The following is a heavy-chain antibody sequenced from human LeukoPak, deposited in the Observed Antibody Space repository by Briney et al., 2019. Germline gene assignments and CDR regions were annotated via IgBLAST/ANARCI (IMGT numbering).Heavy chain of an antibody. V-gene: IGHV5-51*01. D-gene: IGHD3-10*01. Sequence: PGGSLEISCQGSGYRFTSYWIGWARQLPGKGLEWMGIIYPSDSDTRYSPSFQGQVTISADKYSSTAYLQWSSLKASDTAMYYCAREDGSYYYGMDVWGQETTVTVSS. J-gene: IGHJ6*02. CDR1: GYRFTSYW. CDR3: AREDGSYYYGMDV. CDR2: IYPSDSDT.